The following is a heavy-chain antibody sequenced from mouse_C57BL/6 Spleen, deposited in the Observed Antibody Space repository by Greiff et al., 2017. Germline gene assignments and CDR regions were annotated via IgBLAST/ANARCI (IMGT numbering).Heavy chain of an antibody. Sequence: VQLQQPGAELVKPGASVKLSCKASGYTFTSYWMHWVKQRPGQGLEWIGMIHPNSGSTNYNEKFKSKATLTVDKSSSTDYMQLSSLTSEDSAVYYGAREGDLLLQGGVSIDYWGQGTSVTVSS. J-gene: IGHJ4*01. D-gene: IGHD1-1*01. CDR3: AREGDLLLQGGVSIDY. CDR2: IHPNSGST. CDR1: GYTFTSYW. V-gene: IGHV1-64*01.